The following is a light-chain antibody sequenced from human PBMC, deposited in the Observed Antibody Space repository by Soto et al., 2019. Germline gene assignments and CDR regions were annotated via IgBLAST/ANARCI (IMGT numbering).Light chain of an antibody. V-gene: IGKV3D-11*01. CDR2: DAS. CDR1: QGVSSY. CDR3: QHYHDWSPRT. Sequence: EIVSTQSPATLSLSPGERATLSCRASQGVSSYLAWYQQKPGQAPRLLIYDASNRATGIPARFSGRGPGTDCTRTVGRLEPEDFAVYYCQHYHDWSPRTFGQGTKVDIK. J-gene: IGKJ1*01.